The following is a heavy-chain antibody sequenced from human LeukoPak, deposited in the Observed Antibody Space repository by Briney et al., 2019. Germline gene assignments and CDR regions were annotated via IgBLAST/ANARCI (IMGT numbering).Heavy chain of an antibody. Sequence: SQTLSLTCTVSGDSFSRANYYWTWVRQPPGKGLEWIGYVYYDGSTYYHPSLQSRLAISVDTSKNHFSLNLTSVTAADTAVYYCVRGLTGYSYFFDYWGQGALVTVSS. CDR2: VYYDGST. D-gene: IGHD3-10*01. CDR3: VRGLTGYSYFFDY. V-gene: IGHV4-30-4*08. J-gene: IGHJ4*02. CDR1: GDSFSRANYY.